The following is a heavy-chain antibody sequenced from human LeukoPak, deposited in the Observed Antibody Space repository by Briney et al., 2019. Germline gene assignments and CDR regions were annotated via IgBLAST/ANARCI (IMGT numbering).Heavy chain of an antibody. J-gene: IGHJ6*02. CDR2: INHSGST. D-gene: IGHD6-13*01. V-gene: IGHV4-34*01. CDR3: ARDPAFSSSWIYYYYYGMDV. Sequence: TPSETLSLTCAAYGGSFSGYYWSWIRQPPGKGLEWIGEINHSGSTNYNPSLKSRVTISVDTSKNQFSLKLSSVTAADTAVYYCARDPAFSSSWIYYYYYGMDVWGQGTTVTVSS. CDR1: GGSFSGYY.